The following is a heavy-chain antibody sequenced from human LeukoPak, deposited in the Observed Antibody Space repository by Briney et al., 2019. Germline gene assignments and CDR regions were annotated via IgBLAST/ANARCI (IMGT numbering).Heavy chain of an antibody. J-gene: IGHJ4*02. CDR2: ISGSGGST. CDR3: ARRRGFESLRYSDY. CDR1: GFTFSSYA. Sequence: GGSLRLSCAASGFTFSSYAMSWVRQAPGKGLEWVSAISGSGGSTYYADSVKGRFTISRDNSKNTLYLQMNSLRAEDTAVYYCARRRGFESLRYSDYWGQGTLVTVSS. D-gene: IGHD3-9*01. V-gene: IGHV3-23*01.